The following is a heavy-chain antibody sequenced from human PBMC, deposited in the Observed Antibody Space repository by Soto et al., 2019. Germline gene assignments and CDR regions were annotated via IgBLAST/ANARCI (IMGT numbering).Heavy chain of an antibody. Sequence: PSETLSLTCTVSGGSISSYYWSWIRQPPGKGLEWIGYIYYSGSTNYNPSLKSRVTIPVDTSKNQFSLKLSSVTAADTAVYYCARVRTGTTADYYYGMDVWGQGTTVTVS. CDR3: ARVRTGTTADYYYGMDV. CDR1: GGSISSYY. J-gene: IGHJ6*02. CDR2: IYYSGST. D-gene: IGHD1-7*01. V-gene: IGHV4-59*01.